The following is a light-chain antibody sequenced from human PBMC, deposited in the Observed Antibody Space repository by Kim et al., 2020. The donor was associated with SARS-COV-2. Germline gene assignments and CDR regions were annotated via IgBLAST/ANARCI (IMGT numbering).Light chain of an antibody. Sequence: AVSPVASATLSCRASQSVKNNLAWYQHRPGQAPRRIIYDTSTRATGVPARFSGGGSGTEFTLTISSLQSEDFAVYYCQQYDDWPAFGQGTKVDIK. J-gene: IGKJ1*01. CDR2: DTS. V-gene: IGKV3-15*01. CDR1: QSVKNN. CDR3: QQYDDWPA.